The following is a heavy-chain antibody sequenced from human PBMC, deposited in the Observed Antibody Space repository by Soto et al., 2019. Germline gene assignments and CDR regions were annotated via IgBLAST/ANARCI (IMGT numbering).Heavy chain of an antibody. D-gene: IGHD3-3*01. V-gene: IGHV1-69*13. CDR3: ASVSHGTQTFGVVINDAFDI. J-gene: IGHJ3*02. CDR1: GGTFSSYA. CDR2: IIPIFGTA. Sequence: SVKVSCKASGGTFSSYAISWVRQAPGQGLEWMGGIIPIFGTANYAQKFQGRVTITADESTSTAYMELSSLRSEDTAVYYCASVSHGTQTFGVVINDAFDIWGQGTMVTVSS.